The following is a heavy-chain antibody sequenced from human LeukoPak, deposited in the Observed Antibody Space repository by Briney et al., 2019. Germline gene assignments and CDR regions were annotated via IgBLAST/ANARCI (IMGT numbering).Heavy chain of an antibody. CDR2: IGYDGSNK. J-gene: IGHJ4*02. Sequence: GGSLRLSCAASGFTFSSYGMHWVRQAPGKGRKGWPVIGYDGSNKYYADSVKGRFTISRDNSKNTLYLQMNSLRAEDTAVYYCARDHLVREQWLVLLLDYWGQGTLVTVSS. D-gene: IGHD6-19*01. V-gene: IGHV3-33*01. CDR1: GFTFSSYG. CDR3: ARDHLVREQWLVLLLDY.